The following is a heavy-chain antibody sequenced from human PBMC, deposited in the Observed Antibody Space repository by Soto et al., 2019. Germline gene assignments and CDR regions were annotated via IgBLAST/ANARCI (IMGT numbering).Heavy chain of an antibody. CDR3: ARSKGYSYGYYYYYYYMDV. Sequence: SETLSLTCTVSGGSISSYYWSWIRQPPGKGLEWIGYIYYSGSTNYNPSLKSRVTISVDTSKNQSSLKLSSGTAADTAVYYCARSKGYSYGYYYYYYYMDVWGKGTTVTVSS. V-gene: IGHV4-59*01. CDR1: GGSISSYY. D-gene: IGHD5-18*01. CDR2: IYYSGST. J-gene: IGHJ6*03.